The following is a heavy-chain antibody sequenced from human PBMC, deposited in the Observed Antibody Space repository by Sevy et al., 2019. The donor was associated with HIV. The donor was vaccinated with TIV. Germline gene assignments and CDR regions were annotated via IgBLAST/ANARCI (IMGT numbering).Heavy chain of an antibody. CDR3: ARDPRMYGDYLLAYFDS. D-gene: IGHD2-8*01. Sequence: GGSLRLSCAASGFTPSTYGMHWVRQAPGKGLEWVAVIGYDGSNKYYADSVKGGFTISRENSKNTLFLQMDSLRAEDTAVYYCARDPRMYGDYLLAYFDSWGQGTLVTVSS. CDR2: IGYDGSNK. J-gene: IGHJ4*02. V-gene: IGHV3-33*01. CDR1: GFTPSTYG.